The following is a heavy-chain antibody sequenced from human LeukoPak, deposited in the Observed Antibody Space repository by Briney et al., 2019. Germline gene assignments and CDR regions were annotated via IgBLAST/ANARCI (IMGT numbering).Heavy chain of an antibody. CDR1: GFTFSSYG. V-gene: IGHV3-33*06. Sequence: PGGSLRLPCAGSGFTFSSYGMHWVRQAPGKGLEWVAVIWYDGSNKYYADSVKGRFTISRDNSKNTLYLQMNSLRAEDTAVYYRAKATPDNWFDPWGQGTLVTVSS. CDR2: IWYDGSNK. J-gene: IGHJ5*02. CDR3: AKATPDNWFDP.